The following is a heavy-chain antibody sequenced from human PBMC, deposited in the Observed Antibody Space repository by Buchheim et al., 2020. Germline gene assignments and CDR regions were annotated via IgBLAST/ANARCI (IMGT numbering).Heavy chain of an antibody. V-gene: IGHV4-39*01. CDR2: VSYSGTS. CDR3: AKSPPGSYYNWFDP. D-gene: IGHD3-10*01. J-gene: IGHJ5*02. CDR1: GVSIIETNYY. Sequence: QLHLQESGPGLVRPSETLSLTCSVSGVSIIETNYYWGWIRQAPGKGLEWIGTVSYSGTSYYNPSLQSRVTISVDTSRNQFSLSLRSATATDSAVYYCAKSPPGSYYNWFDPWGQGT.